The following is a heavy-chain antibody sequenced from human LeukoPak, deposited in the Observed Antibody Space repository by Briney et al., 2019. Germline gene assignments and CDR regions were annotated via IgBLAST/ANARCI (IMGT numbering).Heavy chain of an antibody. CDR2: IYYSGST. D-gene: IGHD4-17*01. V-gene: IGHV4-59*01. CDR1: GGSISSYY. J-gene: IGHJ4*02. Sequence: SETLSLTCTVSGGSISSYYWSWIRQPPGKGLEWIGYIYYSGSTNYNPSLKSRVTISVDTSKNQFSLKLSSVTAADTAVYYCARGFRSYGDYVIDYRGQGTLVTVSS. CDR3: ARGFRSYGDYVIDY.